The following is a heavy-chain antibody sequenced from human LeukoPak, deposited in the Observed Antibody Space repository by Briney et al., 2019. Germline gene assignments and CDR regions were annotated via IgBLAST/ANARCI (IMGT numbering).Heavy chain of an antibody. CDR3: AKGVVAATNAAYYGMDV. D-gene: IGHD2-15*01. CDR2: ISYDERDK. V-gene: IGHV3-30*18. J-gene: IGHJ6*02. CDR1: GFTFSNYG. Sequence: PGRSLRLSCAASGFTFSNYGMHWVRQAPGKGLEWAAVISYDERDKYYADSVKGRFTISRDNSKNTLYLQMNSLRPEDTAVYYCAKGVVAATNAAYYGMDVWGQGTTVTVSS.